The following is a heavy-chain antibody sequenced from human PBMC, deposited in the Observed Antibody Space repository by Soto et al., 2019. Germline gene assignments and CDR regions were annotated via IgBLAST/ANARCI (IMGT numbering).Heavy chain of an antibody. D-gene: IGHD5-18*01. CDR3: ARDGGAMVPAEYFQH. CDR2: IIPIFGTA. Sequence: VASVKVSCKASGGTFSSYAISWVRQAPGQGLEWMGGIIPIFGTANYAQKFQGRVTITADESTSTAYMELSSLRSEDTAVYYCARDGGAMVPAEYFQHWGQGTLVTVSS. CDR1: GGTFSSYA. V-gene: IGHV1-69*13. J-gene: IGHJ1*01.